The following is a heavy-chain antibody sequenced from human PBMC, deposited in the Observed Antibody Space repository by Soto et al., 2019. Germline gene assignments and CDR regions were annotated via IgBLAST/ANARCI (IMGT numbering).Heavy chain of an antibody. Sequence: GGSLRLSCAASGFTFSNAWMSWVRQAPGKGLEWVGRIKSKTDGGTTDYAAPVKGRFTISRDDSKNTLYLQMSSLKTEDTAVYYCTTDAYYDSSGYYSSFDYWGQGTLVTVSS. J-gene: IGHJ4*02. CDR3: TTDAYYDSSGYYSSFDY. D-gene: IGHD3-22*01. CDR1: GFTFSNAW. V-gene: IGHV3-15*01. CDR2: IKSKTDGGTT.